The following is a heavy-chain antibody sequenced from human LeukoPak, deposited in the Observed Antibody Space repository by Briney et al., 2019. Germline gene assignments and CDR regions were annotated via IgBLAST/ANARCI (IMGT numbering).Heavy chain of an antibody. CDR2: ISYDGSNK. CDR1: GFTFSSYA. Sequence: GGSLRLSCAASGFTFSSYAMHWVRQAPGKGLEWVAVISYDGSNKYYADSVKGRFTISRDNSKNTLYLKMNSLRAEDTAVYYCARALGPGTHLDYWGQGTLVTVSS. CDR3: ARALGPGTHLDY. J-gene: IGHJ4*02. V-gene: IGHV3-30-3*01.